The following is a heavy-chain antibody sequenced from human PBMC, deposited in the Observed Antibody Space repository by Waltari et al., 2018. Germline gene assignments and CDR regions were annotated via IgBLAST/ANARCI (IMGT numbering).Heavy chain of an antibody. CDR3: ARGRILTGRFDY. V-gene: IGHV4-34*01. CDR1: GGSFSGYY. CDR2: INHSGST. J-gene: IGHJ4*02. Sequence: QVQLQQWGAGLLKPSETLSLTCAVYGGSFSGYYWSWIRQPPGKGLEWIGEINHSGSTNYNPSLKSRVTISVDTSKNQFSLKLSSVTAADTAVYYCARGRILTGRFDYWGQGTLVTVSS. D-gene: IGHD3-9*01.